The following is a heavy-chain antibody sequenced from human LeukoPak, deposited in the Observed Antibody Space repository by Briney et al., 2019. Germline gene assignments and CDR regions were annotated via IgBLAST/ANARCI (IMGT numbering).Heavy chain of an antibody. CDR2: ISYDGSNK. V-gene: IGHV3-30-3*01. CDR3: ARSIAVAGKLPYYFDY. D-gene: IGHD6-19*01. J-gene: IGHJ4*02. CDR1: GFIFSNYP. Sequence: PGGSLRLSCAASGFIFSNYPMHWVRQAPGKGLEWVAVISYDGSNKYYADSVKGRFTISRDNSKNTLYLQMNSLRAEDTAVYYCARSIAVAGKLPYYFDYWGQGTLVTVSS.